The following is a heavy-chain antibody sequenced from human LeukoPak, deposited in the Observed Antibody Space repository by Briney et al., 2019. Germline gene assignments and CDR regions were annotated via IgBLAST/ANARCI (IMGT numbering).Heavy chain of an antibody. CDR1: GFTFSSYG. CDR3: AKARVRWEPLNAAIDY. D-gene: IGHD1-26*01. V-gene: IGHV3-23*01. J-gene: IGHJ4*02. CDR2: ISGSGGST. Sequence: PGGSLRLSCAASGFTFSSYGMSWVRQAPGKGLEWVSAISGSGGSTYYADSVKGRFTISRDNSKNTLYLQMNSLRAEETAVYYCAKARVRWEPLNAAIDYWGQGTLVTVSS.